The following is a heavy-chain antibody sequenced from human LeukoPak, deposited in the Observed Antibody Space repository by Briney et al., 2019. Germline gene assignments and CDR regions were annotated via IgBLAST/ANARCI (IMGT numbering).Heavy chain of an antibody. D-gene: IGHD1-26*01. CDR1: GGSISSYY. Sequence: SETLSLTCTVSGGSISSYYWSWIRQPPGKGLEWIGYIYHSGTTNYNPSLKRRVTISVHTSKSQFSLKLRSVTSADTAIYYCARNIVGPRQVDYWGQGTLVTVSS. J-gene: IGHJ4*02. CDR2: IYHSGTT. V-gene: IGHV4-59*01. CDR3: ARNIVGPRQVDY.